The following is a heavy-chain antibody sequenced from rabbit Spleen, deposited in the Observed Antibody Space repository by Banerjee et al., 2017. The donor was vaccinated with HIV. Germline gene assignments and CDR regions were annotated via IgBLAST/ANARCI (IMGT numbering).Heavy chain of an antibody. Sequence: QEQLVESGGGLVQPGGSLKLSCKASGFDFSSYGVSWVRQAPGKGLEWIGYIDPVFGSTYYASWVNGRFTISSHNAQNTLYLQLRSLTAADTATYFCVRARPYPFVLWGQGTLVTVS. J-gene: IGHJ3*01. V-gene: IGHV1S47*01. CDR2: IDPVFGST. CDR3: VRARPYPFVL. CDR1: GFDFSSYG. D-gene: IGHD1-1*01.